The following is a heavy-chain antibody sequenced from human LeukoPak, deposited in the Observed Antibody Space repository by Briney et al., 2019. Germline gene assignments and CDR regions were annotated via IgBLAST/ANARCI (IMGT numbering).Heavy chain of an antibody. CDR1: GFTFSSYE. CDR2: ISSSGSTI. Sequence: GGSLRLSCAASGFTFSSYEMNWVRQAPGKGLEWVSYISSSGSTIYYADSVKGRFTISRDNAKNSLYLQMNSLRAEDTAVYYCARDARYYYDSSGYLRGPEPLYYFDYWGQGTLVTVSS. J-gene: IGHJ4*02. CDR3: ARDARYYYDSSGYLRGPEPLYYFDY. D-gene: IGHD3-22*01. V-gene: IGHV3-48*03.